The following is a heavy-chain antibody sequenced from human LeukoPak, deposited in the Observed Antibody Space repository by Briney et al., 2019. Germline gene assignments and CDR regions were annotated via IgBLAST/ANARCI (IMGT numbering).Heavy chain of an antibody. D-gene: IGHD4-11*01. CDR1: GASISSYY. J-gene: IGHJ6*03. V-gene: IGHV4-4*07. Sequence: SETLSLTCTVSGASISSYYWSWIRQPAGKGPEWIGRIYTSGSTDYNPSLRSRVTMSVDTSKNQFSLKLNSVTAADTAVYYCARSIYSNYGDYYYMDVWGKGTTVTVSS. CDR2: IYTSGST. CDR3: ARSIYSNYGDYYYMDV.